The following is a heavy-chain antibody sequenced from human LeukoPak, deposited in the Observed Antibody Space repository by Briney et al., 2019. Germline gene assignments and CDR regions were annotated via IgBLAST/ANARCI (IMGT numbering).Heavy chain of an antibody. Sequence: SQTLSLTCTVSGGSISSGGYYWSWIRQHPGKGLEWIGYIYYSGSTYYNPSLKSRVTISVDTPKNQFSLKLSSVTAADTAVYYCARGTDEGNWFDPWGQGTLVTVSS. V-gene: IGHV4-31*03. J-gene: IGHJ5*02. CDR3: ARGTDEGNWFDP. CDR2: IYYSGST. CDR1: GGSISSGGYY.